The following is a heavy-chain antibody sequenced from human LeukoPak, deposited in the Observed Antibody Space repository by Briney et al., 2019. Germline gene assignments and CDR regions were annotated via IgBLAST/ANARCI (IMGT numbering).Heavy chain of an antibody. CDR2: IYTSGST. CDR1: GGSISSYC. Sequence: SSETLSLTCTVSGGSISSYCWTWIRQPAGKGLEWIGRIYTSGSTNYNPSLKSRVPMSVDTSKNQFSLKLSSVTAADTAVYYCAREGGPYRPLDYSGQGTLVTVSS. J-gene: IGHJ4*02. CDR3: AREGGPYRPLDY. V-gene: IGHV4-4*07.